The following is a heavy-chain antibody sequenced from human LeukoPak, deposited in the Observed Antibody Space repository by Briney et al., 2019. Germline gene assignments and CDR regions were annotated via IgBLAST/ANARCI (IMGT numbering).Heavy chain of an antibody. V-gene: IGHV4-59*01. CDR2: IYYSGST. CDR3: AREGGLGYSYGYGLDAFDI. J-gene: IGHJ3*02. Sequence: PSETLSLTCTVSGGSISSYYWSWIRQPPGKGLEWIGYIYYSGSTNYNPSLKNRVTISVDTSKNQFSLKLSSVTAADTAVYYCAREGGLGYSYGYGLDAFDIWGQGTMVTVSS. CDR1: GGSISSYY. D-gene: IGHD5-18*01.